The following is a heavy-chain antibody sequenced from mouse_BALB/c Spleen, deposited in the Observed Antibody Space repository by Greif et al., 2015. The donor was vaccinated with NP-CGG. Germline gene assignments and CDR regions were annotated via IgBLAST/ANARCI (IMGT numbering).Heavy chain of an antibody. V-gene: IGHV5-9-3*01. CDR3: ARDDGYLWYFDV. Sequence: EVHLVESGGGLVKPGGSLKLSCAASGFTFSSYAMSWVRQTPEKRLEWVATISSGGSYTYYPDSVKGRFTISRDNAKNTPYLQMSSLRSEDTAMYYCARDDGYLWYFDVWGAGTTVTVSS. CDR2: ISSGGSYT. CDR1: GFTFSSYA. D-gene: IGHD2-3*01. J-gene: IGHJ1*01.